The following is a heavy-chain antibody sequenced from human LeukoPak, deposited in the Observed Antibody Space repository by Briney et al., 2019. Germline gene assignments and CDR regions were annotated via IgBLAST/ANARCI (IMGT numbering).Heavy chain of an antibody. CDR3: AKDLVVVPAAYQLNWFDP. CDR1: GFTFGSYA. J-gene: IGHJ5*02. Sequence: GGSLRLSCAASGFTFGSYAMSWVRQAPGKGLEWVSAISGSGGSTYYADSVKGRFTISRDNSKNTLYLQMNSLRAEDTAVYYCAKDLVVVPAAYQLNWFDPWGQGTLVTVSS. CDR2: ISGSGGST. V-gene: IGHV3-23*01. D-gene: IGHD2-2*01.